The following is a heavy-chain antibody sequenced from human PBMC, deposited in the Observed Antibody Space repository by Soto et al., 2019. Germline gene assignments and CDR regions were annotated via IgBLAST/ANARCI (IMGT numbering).Heavy chain of an antibody. CDR1: GFTFSTYW. Sequence: EVQLVESGGGLVQPGGSLRLSYAAIGFTFSTYWMHWVRQGPGKGLVWVSRISTDGSSTTYADSVKGRFTISRDNAKNTLYLQMNSLRAEDTAVYYCARATGSNHPFDYWGQGSLVTVSS. CDR2: ISTDGSST. V-gene: IGHV3-74*01. J-gene: IGHJ4*02. D-gene: IGHD2-2*01. CDR3: ARATGSNHPFDY.